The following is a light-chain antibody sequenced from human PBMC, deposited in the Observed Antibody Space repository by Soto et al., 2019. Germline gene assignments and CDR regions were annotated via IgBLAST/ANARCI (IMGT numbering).Light chain of an antibody. Sequence: DTRMTQSPSSLSASVGDRVTITCRASQSISSYLNWYQQKPGKAPKLLIYAASSLQSGVPSRFSGSGSGTDFTLTISSLQPEDFATYYCQQSYSTLLTFGGGTKVDVK. V-gene: IGKV1-39*01. CDR3: QQSYSTLLT. CDR2: AAS. CDR1: QSISSY. J-gene: IGKJ4*01.